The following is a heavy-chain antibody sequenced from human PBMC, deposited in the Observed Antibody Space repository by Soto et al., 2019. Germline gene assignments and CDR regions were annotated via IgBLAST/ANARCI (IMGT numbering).Heavy chain of an antibody. CDR2: IYYSGST. CDR1: GGSISSYY. J-gene: IGHJ2*01. CDR3: ARGGYDYGDYWYFDL. D-gene: IGHD4-17*01. V-gene: IGHV4-59*01. Sequence: QVQLQESGPGLVKPSETLSLTCTVSGGSISSYYWSWIRQPPGKGLEWIGYIYYSGSTNYNASLKSRFTISVDTSKQQFSLKLSSVTAADTAVYYCARGGYDYGDYWYFDLWGRGTLVTVSS.